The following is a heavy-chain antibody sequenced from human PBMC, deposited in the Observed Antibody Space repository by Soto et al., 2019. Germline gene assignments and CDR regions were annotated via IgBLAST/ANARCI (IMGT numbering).Heavy chain of an antibody. Sequence: QVQLVQSGAEVKKPGASVKVSCKASGYTFTSYAISWVRQAPGQVLEWMGWISAYNGNTNYAQKFQGRVTMTTDTPTSTAYVELRSLRSDDTAVDYCARDAPPADYWGEGTLVTVSS. J-gene: IGHJ4*02. CDR1: GYTFTSYA. CDR2: ISAYNGNT. CDR3: ARDAPPADY. V-gene: IGHV1-18*01.